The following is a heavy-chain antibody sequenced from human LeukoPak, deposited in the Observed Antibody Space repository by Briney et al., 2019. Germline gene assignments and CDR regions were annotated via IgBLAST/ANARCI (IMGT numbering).Heavy chain of an antibody. CDR3: AKGLWYYYDSSGYVDY. J-gene: IGHJ4*02. V-gene: IGHV3-30*02. D-gene: IGHD3-22*01. CDR2: IRYSASDT. Sequence: GGSLRLSCAASGFTVSSNYMSWVRQAPGKGLEWVAFIRYSASDTYYADSVKGRFTISRDNSKNTLYLQMNSLRAEDTAVYYCAKGLWYYYDSSGYVDYWGQGTLVTVSS. CDR1: GFTVSSNY.